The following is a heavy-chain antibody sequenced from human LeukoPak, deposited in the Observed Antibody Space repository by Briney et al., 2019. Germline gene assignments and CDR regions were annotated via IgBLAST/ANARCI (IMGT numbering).Heavy chain of an antibody. Sequence: GGSLRLSCAASGFTFSDYYMSWIRQAPGKGLEWVSYISSSASTIYYADSVKGRFTISRDNAKNSLYLQMNSLRAEDTAVYYCARSGSYYNPWFDPWGQGTLVTVSS. CDR1: GFTFSDYY. CDR3: ARSGSYYNPWFDP. V-gene: IGHV3-11*01. CDR2: ISSSASTI. J-gene: IGHJ5*02. D-gene: IGHD3-10*01.